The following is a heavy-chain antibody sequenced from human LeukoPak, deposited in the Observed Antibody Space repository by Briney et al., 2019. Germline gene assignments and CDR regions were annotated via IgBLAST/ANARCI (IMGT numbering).Heavy chain of an antibody. J-gene: IGHJ5*02. Sequence: PGGSLRLSCAASGFTFSNYWMAWVRQAPGKGPEWVANINLDGSQKYYVDSVKGRFTISRDNAKNTLYLQMNSLRAEDTAVYYCARGRGPYGWFDPWGQGTLVTVSS. V-gene: IGHV3-7*01. CDR3: ARGRGPYGWFDP. CDR1: GFTFSNYW. CDR2: INLDGSQK. D-gene: IGHD3-10*01.